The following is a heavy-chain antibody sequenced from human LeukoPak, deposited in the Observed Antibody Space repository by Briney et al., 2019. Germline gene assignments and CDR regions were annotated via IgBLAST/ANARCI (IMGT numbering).Heavy chain of an antibody. D-gene: IGHD3-10*01. CDR2: INGDGTDT. J-gene: IGHJ4*02. V-gene: IGHV3-74*01. CDR1: GFTFSPAW. Sequence: HPGGSLRLSCAASGFTFSPAWMHWVRQAPGMGLEWVSRINGDGTDTIYADSVKGRFTISRDNAKNTLYLQMNSLRTEDTAVYYCTRDSHGGVDYWGQGTLVTVSS. CDR3: TRDSHGGVDY.